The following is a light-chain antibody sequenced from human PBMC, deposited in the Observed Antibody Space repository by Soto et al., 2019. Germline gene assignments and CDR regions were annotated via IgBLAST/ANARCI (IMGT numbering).Light chain of an antibody. J-gene: IGKJ5*01. Sequence: EIVLTQSPATLSLSPGERATLSCRASQIVDSYLAWYQQKPGQAPRLLIYDASNRATGIPARFSGSGSGTDFTLTISSLEPEDFAGYYCQQRNTWPPTFGQGTRLEIK. CDR1: QIVDSY. CDR2: DAS. V-gene: IGKV3-11*01. CDR3: QQRNTWPPT.